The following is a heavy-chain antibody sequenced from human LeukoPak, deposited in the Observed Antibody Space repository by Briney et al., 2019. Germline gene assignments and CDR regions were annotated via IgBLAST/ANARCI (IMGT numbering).Heavy chain of an antibody. CDR2: MHPNSGNT. D-gene: IGHD1-26*01. CDR3: ARLEVGANWEGAFDI. CDR1: GYTFTSCD. J-gene: IGHJ3*02. V-gene: IGHV1-8*01. Sequence: ASVKVSCKASGYTFTSCDINWVRQATGQGLEWMGWMHPNSGNTGYAQKFQGRVTMTRNTSISTAYMELSSLRSEDTAVYYCARLEVGANWEGAFDIWGQGTMVTVPS.